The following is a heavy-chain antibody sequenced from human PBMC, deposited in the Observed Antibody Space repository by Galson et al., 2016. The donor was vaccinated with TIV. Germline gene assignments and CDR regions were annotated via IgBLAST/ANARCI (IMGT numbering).Heavy chain of an antibody. CDR1: GGSLSGTY. Sequence: ETLSLTCAVYGGSLSGTYWSWIRQSPGKGLEWIGEMHPSGSANYNPALKSRVTLLLDASKNQFSLSLTSVTAADTALYYCARRMPNLDPHVIHVWGQGALVTVSS. CDR3: ARRMPNLDPHVIHV. V-gene: IGHV4-34*01. CDR2: MHPSGSA. J-gene: IGHJ4*02. D-gene: IGHD2-2*01.